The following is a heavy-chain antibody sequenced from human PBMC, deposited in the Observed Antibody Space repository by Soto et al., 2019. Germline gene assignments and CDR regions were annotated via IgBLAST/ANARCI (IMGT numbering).Heavy chain of an antibody. CDR2: MSSSGSTI. J-gene: IGHJ6*02. V-gene: IGHV3-48*03. CDR1: GFSFSSYD. CDR3: AAIVVVPAAPMDA. Sequence: GGSLRLSCAASGFSFSSYDMNWVRQAPGKGLECVSYMSSSGSTIYYADSVKGRFTVSRDNAKSSLYLQMNSLRAEDTAVYYCAAIVVVPAAPMDAWGQGTTVTVSS. D-gene: IGHD2-2*01.